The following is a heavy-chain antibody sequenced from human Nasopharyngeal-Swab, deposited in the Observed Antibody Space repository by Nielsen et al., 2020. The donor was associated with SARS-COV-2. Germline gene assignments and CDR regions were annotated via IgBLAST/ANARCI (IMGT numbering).Heavy chain of an antibody. CDR3: ARDPGAAAGLHYYYYYGMDV. CDR2: INAGNGNT. D-gene: IGHD6-13*01. Sequence: WVRQAPGQRLEWMGWINAGNGNTKYSQKFQGRVTITRDTSASTAYMELSSLRSEDTAVYYCARDPGAAAGLHYYYYYGMDVWGQGNTVTVSS. J-gene: IGHJ6*02. V-gene: IGHV1-3*01.